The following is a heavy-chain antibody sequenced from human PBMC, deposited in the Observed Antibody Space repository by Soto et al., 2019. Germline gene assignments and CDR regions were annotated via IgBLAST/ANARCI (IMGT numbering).Heavy chain of an antibody. J-gene: IGHJ4*02. CDR1: GGTFSSYG. CDR3: TRGRYCSSTSCYTGGGDY. Sequence: ASVKVSCKASGGTFSSYGISWVRQAPGQGLKWMGWISAYNGNTNYAQKLQGRVTMTTDTSTSTAYMELRSLRSDDTAVYYCTRGRYCSSTSCYTGGGDYWGQGTLVTVSS. V-gene: IGHV1-18*04. D-gene: IGHD2-2*02. CDR2: ISAYNGNT.